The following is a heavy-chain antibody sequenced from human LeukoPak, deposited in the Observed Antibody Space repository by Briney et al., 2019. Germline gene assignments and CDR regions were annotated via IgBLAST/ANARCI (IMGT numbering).Heavy chain of an antibody. Sequence: ASVKVSCKASGGTFSSYAISWVRQAPGQGLEWMGWISAYNGNTNYAQKLQGRVTMTTDTSTSTAYMELRSLRSDDTAVYYCARDSHRLRQTHTELDVWGKGTTVTVSS. V-gene: IGHV1-18*01. D-gene: IGHD4-17*01. CDR1: GGTFSSYA. J-gene: IGHJ6*04. CDR3: ARDSHRLRQTHTELDV. CDR2: ISAYNGNT.